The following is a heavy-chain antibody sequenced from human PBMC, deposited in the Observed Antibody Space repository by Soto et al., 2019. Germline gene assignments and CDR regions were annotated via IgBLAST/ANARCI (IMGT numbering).Heavy chain of an antibody. V-gene: IGHV4-31*03. D-gene: IGHD3-10*02. CDR2: IYYSGST. Sequence: SETLSLTCTVSGGSISSGGYYWSWIRQHPGKGLEWIGYIYYSGSTYYNPSLKSRVTISVDTSKNQFSLKLSSVTAADTAVYYCARDVRGVTEEGYCYYYGMDVWGQGTTVTVSS. CDR1: GGSISSGGYY. J-gene: IGHJ6*02. CDR3: ARDVRGVTEEGYCYYYGMDV.